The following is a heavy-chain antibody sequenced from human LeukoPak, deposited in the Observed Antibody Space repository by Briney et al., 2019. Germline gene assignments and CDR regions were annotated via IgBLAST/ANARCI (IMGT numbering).Heavy chain of an antibody. CDR2: INTDGSRT. V-gene: IGHV3-74*01. Sequence: GGSLTLLCTACRFPLRHYCVVWPRQSPGEGLVWVSCINTDGSRTTYADSVKGRFTISRDNAKNTLYLQMNSLRADDTAVYFCARGLGGSYPFDCWGQGALVTVSS. CDR1: RFPLRHYC. D-gene: IGHD3-16*02. J-gene: IGHJ4*02. CDR3: ARGLGGSYPFDC.